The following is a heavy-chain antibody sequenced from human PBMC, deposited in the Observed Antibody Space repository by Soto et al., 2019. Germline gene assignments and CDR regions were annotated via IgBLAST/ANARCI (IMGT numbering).Heavy chain of an antibody. CDR2: ISAYNGNT. J-gene: IGHJ6*03. V-gene: IGHV1-18*01. Sequence: ASVKVSCKASGYTFTSYGISWVRQAPGQGLEWMGWISAYNGNTNYAQKHQGRVTMTTDTSTSTAYMEMRSLRSDDTAVYYCARDPTMVRGVIIIGRYMDVWGKGTTVTVSS. CDR3: ARDPTMVRGVIIIGRYMDV. CDR1: GYTFTSYG. D-gene: IGHD3-10*01.